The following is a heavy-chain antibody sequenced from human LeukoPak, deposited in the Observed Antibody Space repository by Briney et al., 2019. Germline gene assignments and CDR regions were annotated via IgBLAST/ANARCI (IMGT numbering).Heavy chain of an antibody. J-gene: IGHJ6*02. CDR3: ASGLYGMDV. V-gene: IGHV3-11*04. D-gene: IGHD2-21*01. Sequence: GGSLRLSCAASGFTFSDYYMSWIRQAPGKGLEWVSTLSGSAITTYYADSVKGRFTISRDNSNTLYLQMSSLRAEDTAVYYCASGLYGMDVWGQGTTVTVSS. CDR1: GFTFSDYY. CDR2: LSGSAITT.